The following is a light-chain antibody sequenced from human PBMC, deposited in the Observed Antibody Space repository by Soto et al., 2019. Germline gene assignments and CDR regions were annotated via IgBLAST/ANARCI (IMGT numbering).Light chain of an antibody. CDR1: SSDVGIYNY. J-gene: IGLJ1*01. CDR3: SSYTNSSTRV. Sequence: ALTQPASVSGSPGQSIAISCTGSSSDVGIYNYVSWYQQHPGKVPKLIIYEVSNRPSGVSNRFSGSKSGNTASLTISGLQAEDEADYYCSSYTNSSTRVFGNGTKVTVL. CDR2: EVS. V-gene: IGLV2-14*01.